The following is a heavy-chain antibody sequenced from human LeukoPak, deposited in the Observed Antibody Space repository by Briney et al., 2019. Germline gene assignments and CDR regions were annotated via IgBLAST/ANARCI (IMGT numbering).Heavy chain of an antibody. Sequence: ASVKVSCKASGYTFTGYYMHWVRQAPGQGLEWMGWINPNSGGTTYAQKFQGRVTMTRDASISTAYMELSRLRSDDTAVYYCARVEDYGDRFDYWGQGTLVTVSS. CDR2: INPNSGGT. CDR1: GYTFTGYY. CDR3: ARVEDYGDRFDY. J-gene: IGHJ4*02. V-gene: IGHV1-2*02. D-gene: IGHD4-17*01.